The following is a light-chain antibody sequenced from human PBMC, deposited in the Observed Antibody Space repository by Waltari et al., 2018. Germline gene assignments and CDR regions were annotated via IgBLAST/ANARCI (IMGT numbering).Light chain of an antibody. J-gene: IGLJ2*01. CDR3: QSYDSSLSGV. V-gene: IGLV1-40*01. CDR1: SSHIRAGYE. CDR2: GDD. Sequence: QSVLTPPPSVSGTPGQTVTISCTGSSSHIRAGYEVHWYQQLPGTAPKLLVSGDDNRPSGVPDRFSGSKSGSSASLAITGLQAEDEADYYCQSYDSSLSGVFGGGTKLTVL.